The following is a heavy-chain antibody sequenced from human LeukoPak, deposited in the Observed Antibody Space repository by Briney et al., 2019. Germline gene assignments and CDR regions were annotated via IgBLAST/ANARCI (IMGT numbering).Heavy chain of an antibody. CDR2: TYYVSNWYT. CDR1: GDSASSNSVG. J-gene: IGHJ4*02. D-gene: IGHD6-19*01. CDR3: TREVAVAGPFDY. V-gene: IGHV6-1*01. Sequence: SQTLSLTCAISGDSASSNSVGWNWIRQSPSRGLEWLGRTYYVSNWYTDYALSVKSRIIIDPDTSKNQFSLQLSSVTPEDTAVYYCTREVAVAGPFDYWGQGILVTVSS.